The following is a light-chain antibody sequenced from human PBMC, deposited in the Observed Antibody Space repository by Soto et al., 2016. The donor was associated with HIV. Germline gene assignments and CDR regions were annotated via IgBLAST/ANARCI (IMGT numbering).Light chain of an antibody. V-gene: IGKV1-39*01. CDR3: QHYNSYSPX. J-gene: IGKJ1*01. CDR1: RPISSY. Sequence: DIQMTQSPSSLSASVGDRVTITCRASRPISSYLNWYQQTPGKAPKLLIFAASSLQGGVPARFSGSGSGTEFTLTISSLQPDDFATYYCQHYNSYSPXFGQGTKVEIK. CDR2: AAS.